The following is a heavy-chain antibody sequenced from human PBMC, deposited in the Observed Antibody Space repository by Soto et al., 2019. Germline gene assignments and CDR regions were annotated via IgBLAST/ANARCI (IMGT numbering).Heavy chain of an antibody. CDR2: ISSNGGST. CDR3: ALLYGSGSYYNGRRFDY. D-gene: IGHD3-10*01. J-gene: IGHJ4*02. V-gene: IGHV3-64*01. CDR1: GFTFSSYD. Sequence: GGSLRLSCAASGFTFSSYDMHWVRQAPGKGLEYVSAISSNGGSTYYANSVKGRFTISRDNSKNTLYLQMGSLRAEDMAVYYCALLYGSGSYYNGRRFDYWGQGT.